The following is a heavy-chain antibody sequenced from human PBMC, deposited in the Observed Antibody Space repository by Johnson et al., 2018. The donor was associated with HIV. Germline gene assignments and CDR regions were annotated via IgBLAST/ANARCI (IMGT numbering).Heavy chain of an antibody. Sequence: QVQLVESGGGVVQPGRSLRLSCAASGFTFSSYAMHWVRQAPGKGLEWVAVISYDGSNKYYADSVKGRFTISRDNSKNTLYLQMHSLRAEDTAVYYCARDRGGIAEQSGAFDIWGQGTMVTVSS. V-gene: IGHV3-30*04. CDR3: ARDRGGIAEQSGAFDI. D-gene: IGHD6-13*01. CDR2: ISYDGSNK. J-gene: IGHJ3*02. CDR1: GFTFSSYA.